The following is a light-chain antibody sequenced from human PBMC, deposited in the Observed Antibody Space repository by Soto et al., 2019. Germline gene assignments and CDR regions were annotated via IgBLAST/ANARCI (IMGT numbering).Light chain of an antibody. CDR2: EVS. Sequence: QSVLTQPPSVSGAPGQRVTISCAGSRSNLGARNEVHWYQQLPGKAPKLMIYEVSNRPSGVSNRFSGSKSGNTASLTISGLQAEDEADYYCSSYTSSSTLVFGGGTKVTVL. CDR3: SSYTSSSTLV. CDR1: RSNLGARNE. V-gene: IGLV2-14*01. J-gene: IGLJ2*01.